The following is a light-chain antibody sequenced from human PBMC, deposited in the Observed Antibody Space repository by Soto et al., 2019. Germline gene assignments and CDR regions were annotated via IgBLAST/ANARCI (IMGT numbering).Light chain of an antibody. CDR3: AAWDDNLNGPL. Sequence: QSVLTQPPSLCGTTWQRVTISCSGSNSNIGRYSVNWYQHFPGTAPKILIYSDDERPSGVPDRFSGSKSGTSASLAISGLQSEDEAEYYCAAWDDNLNGPLFGGGTKVTVL. CDR1: NSNIGRYS. CDR2: SDD. V-gene: IGLV1-44*01. J-gene: IGLJ3*02.